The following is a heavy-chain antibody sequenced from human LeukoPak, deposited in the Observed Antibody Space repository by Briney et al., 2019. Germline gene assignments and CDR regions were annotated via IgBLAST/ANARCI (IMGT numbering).Heavy chain of an antibody. Sequence: SQTLSLTCTVSGGSISSGSYYWSWIRQPAGRGLEWIGRIYTSGSTNYNPSLKSRVTISIDTSKNQFSLKLSSVTAADTAVYYCAKWNPGSVNLSYWGQGTLVTVSS. J-gene: IGHJ4*02. V-gene: IGHV4-61*02. D-gene: IGHD1-1*01. CDR1: GGSISSGSYY. CDR2: IYTSGST. CDR3: AKWNPGSVNLSY.